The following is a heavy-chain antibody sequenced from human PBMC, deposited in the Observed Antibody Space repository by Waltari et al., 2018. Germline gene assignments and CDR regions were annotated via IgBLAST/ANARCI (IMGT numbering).Heavy chain of an antibody. V-gene: IGHV3-74*01. J-gene: IGHJ4*02. CDR2: TNEDGTFT. D-gene: IGHD3-16*01. CDR3: VRDLAGVGGQ. CDR1: GFPCVSHW. Sequence: EVQLVESGGGLVQPGGSMRLSCAASGFPCVSHWMHWVRQGPGKGLAGVARTNEDGTFTTHADSVKGRFTISRDNAKNTLFLEMNGLRVEDTAVYYCVRDLAGVGGQWGQGTLVTVSA.